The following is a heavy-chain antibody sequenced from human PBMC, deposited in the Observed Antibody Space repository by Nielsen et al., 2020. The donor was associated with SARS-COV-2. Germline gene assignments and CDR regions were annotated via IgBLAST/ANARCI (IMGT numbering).Heavy chain of an antibody. CDR1: GYTFTSYG. Sequence: ASVKVSCKASGYTFTSYGISWVRQAPGQGLEWMGWISAYNGNTNYAQKLQGRVTMTTDTSTSTVYMELSSLRSEDTAVYYCARNRYQGSLTIFDYWGQGTLVTVSS. V-gene: IGHV1-18*01. D-gene: IGHD6-13*01. J-gene: IGHJ4*02. CDR2: ISAYNGNT. CDR3: ARNRYQGSLTIFDY.